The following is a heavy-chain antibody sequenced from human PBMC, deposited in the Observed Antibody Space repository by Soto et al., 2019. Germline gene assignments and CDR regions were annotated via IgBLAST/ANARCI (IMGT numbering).Heavy chain of an antibody. Sequence: HPGGSLRLSCAASGFTYSTYTMHWVRQAPGKGLEWVAIISFDGNNKYYADSVEGRFTVSRDTSNNTLYLHMNNVTSEDTASYYCERDHRSLLLYGSFDYWGQGTVVTVSS. CDR3: ERDHRSLLLYGSFDY. V-gene: IGHV3-30*03. J-gene: IGHJ4*02. CDR2: ISFDGNNK. D-gene: IGHD3-10*01. CDR1: GFTYSTYT.